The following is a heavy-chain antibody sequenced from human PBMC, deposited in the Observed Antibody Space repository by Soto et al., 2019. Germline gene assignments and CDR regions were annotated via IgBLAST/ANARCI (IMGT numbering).Heavy chain of an antibody. CDR3: ARFLVPASRNTDFDY. CDR1: GDSIRSGIYY. J-gene: IGHJ4*02. Sequence: SETLSLTCTVSGDSIRSGIYYWGWIRQPPGKGLEWIGSAYYSGMTHYGPSLRGRVTISVDTSKNQFSLKLNSVTAADTAVYYCARFLVPASRNTDFDYWGQGTLVTVSS. V-gene: IGHV4-39*01. CDR2: AYYSGMT. D-gene: IGHD2-21*02.